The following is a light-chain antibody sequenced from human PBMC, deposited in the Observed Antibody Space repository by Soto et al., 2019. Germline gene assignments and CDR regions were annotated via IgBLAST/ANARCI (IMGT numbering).Light chain of an antibody. J-gene: IGKJ4*01. CDR1: QSVGSK. V-gene: IGKV3-15*01. Sequence: EVVMTQSPATLSVSPGERATRSCRASQSVGSKLAWYQQKPGQAPRLLIFEAFTRATGIPARFSGSGSGTEFTLFISSLQSEDFAVSYCQQYNNWPPLTFGGGTKVEI. CDR3: QQYNNWPPLT. CDR2: EAF.